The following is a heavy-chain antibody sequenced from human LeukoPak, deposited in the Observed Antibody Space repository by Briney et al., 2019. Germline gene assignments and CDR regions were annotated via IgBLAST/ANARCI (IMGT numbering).Heavy chain of an antibody. CDR1: GGSFSGYY. CDR3: ARALAARRRGIDY. CDR2: INHSGST. Sequence: SETLSLTCAVYGGSFSGYYWSWIRQPPGKGLEWIGEINHSGSTNYNPSLKSRVTISVDTSKNQFSLKLSSVTAADTAVYYCARALAARRRGIDYWGQGTLVTVSS. V-gene: IGHV4-34*01. J-gene: IGHJ4*02. D-gene: IGHD6-6*01.